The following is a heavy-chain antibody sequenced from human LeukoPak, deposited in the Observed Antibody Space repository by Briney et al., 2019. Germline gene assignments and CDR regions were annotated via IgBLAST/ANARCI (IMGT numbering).Heavy chain of an antibody. CDR2: INAGNGNT. J-gene: IGHJ1*01. CDR3: ARVLRYFDSAEYFQH. Sequence: ASVKVSCKASGYTLTSYAMQWVRQAPGRRLEWMGWINAGNGNTKYSQKFQGRVTITRDTSASTAYMELSSLRSEDTAVYYCARVLRYFDSAEYFQHWGQGTLVTVSS. D-gene: IGHD3-9*01. V-gene: IGHV1-3*01. CDR1: GYTLTSYA.